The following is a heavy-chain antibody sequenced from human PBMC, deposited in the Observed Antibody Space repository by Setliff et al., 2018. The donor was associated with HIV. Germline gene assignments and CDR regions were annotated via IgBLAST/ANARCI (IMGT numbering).Heavy chain of an antibody. CDR2: VSWDGGTT. D-gene: IGHD6-19*01. CDR3: AKDTHSTGWYTDY. J-gene: IGHJ4*02. Sequence: PGGSLRLSCAASGFTFDDYGMHWVRQAPGKGLEWVSFVSWDGGTTYYADSVKGRFTISRHNTKNSLHLQMNSLRAEDTALYYCAKDTHSTGWYTDYWGQGTLVTVSS. V-gene: IGHV3-43D*04. CDR1: GFTFDDYG.